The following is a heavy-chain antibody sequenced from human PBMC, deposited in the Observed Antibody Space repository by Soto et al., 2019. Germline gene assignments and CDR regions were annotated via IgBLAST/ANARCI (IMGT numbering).Heavy chain of an antibody. CDR2: IIPILGIA. Sequence: SVKVSCKASGGTFSSYPISWVRQAPGQGLEWMGRIIPILGIANYAQKFQGRVTITADKSTSTAYMELSRLRSDDTAVYYCARQSGDFWSGYYTGAALFRVRSYYFDYWS. D-gene: IGHD3-3*01. CDR3: ARQSGDFWSGYYTGAALFRVRSYYFDY. J-gene: IGHJ4*01. V-gene: IGHV1-69*02. CDR1: GGTFSSYP.